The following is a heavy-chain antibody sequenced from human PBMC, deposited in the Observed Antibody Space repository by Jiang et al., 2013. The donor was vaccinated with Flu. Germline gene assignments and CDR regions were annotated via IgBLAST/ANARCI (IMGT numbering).Heavy chain of an antibody. CDR2: ISAYNGNT. D-gene: IGHD3-9*01. Sequence: ISWVRQAPGQGLEWMGWISAYNGNTNYAQKLQGRVTMTTDTSTSTAYMDLRSLRSDDTAVYYCARDHPGYDILTGYYPAGILDYWGQGTLVTVSS. V-gene: IGHV1-18*01. CDR3: ARDHPGYDILTGYYPAGILDY. J-gene: IGHJ4*02.